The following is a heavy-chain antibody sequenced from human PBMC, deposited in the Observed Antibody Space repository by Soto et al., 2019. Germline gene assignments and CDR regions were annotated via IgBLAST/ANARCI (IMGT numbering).Heavy chain of an antibody. CDR3: ARDPTGTSRYYYMDV. CDR1: GFTFSSYS. V-gene: IGHV3-48*01. CDR2: ISSSSSTI. Sequence: GGSLRLSCAASGFTFSSYSMNWVRQAPGKGLEWVSYISSSSSTIYYADSVKGRFTISRDNAKNSLYLQMNSLRAEDTAVYYCARDPTGTSRYYYMDVWGKGTTVTVSS. D-gene: IGHD1-1*01. J-gene: IGHJ6*03.